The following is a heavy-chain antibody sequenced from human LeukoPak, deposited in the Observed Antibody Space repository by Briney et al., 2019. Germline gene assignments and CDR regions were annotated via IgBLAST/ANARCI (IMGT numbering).Heavy chain of an antibody. J-gene: IGHJ4*02. Sequence: PGGSLRLSCAASGFTFSSYGMHWVRQAPGKGLEWVAFTRYDGSNKYYADSVKGRFTISRDNAKNSLYLQMNSLRAEDTALYYCARIVGSSGYSDDYYFDYWGQGTLVTVSS. CDR2: TRYDGSNK. CDR1: GFTFSSYG. V-gene: IGHV3-30*02. D-gene: IGHD3-22*01. CDR3: ARIVGSSGYSDDYYFDY.